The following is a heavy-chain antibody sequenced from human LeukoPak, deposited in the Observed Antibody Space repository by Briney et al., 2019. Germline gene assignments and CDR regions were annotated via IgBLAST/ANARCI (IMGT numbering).Heavy chain of an antibody. CDR3: ALGCSSSSYCY. CDR1: GYTFTNYA. V-gene: IGHV1-3*01. J-gene: IGHJ4*02. Sequence: ASVKVSCKASGYTFTNYAVHWVRQAPGQSLEWMGWINGGNGNTKYSQKFQGRVTITRDTSASTAYMELSSLRSEDTAVFYCALGCSSSSYCYWGQGTLVTVSS. D-gene: IGHD2-2*01. CDR2: INGGNGNT.